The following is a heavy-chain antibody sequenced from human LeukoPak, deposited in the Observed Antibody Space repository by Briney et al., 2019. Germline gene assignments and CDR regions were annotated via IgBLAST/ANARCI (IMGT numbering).Heavy chain of an antibody. CDR1: GGTSSSYA. V-gene: IGHV1-69*13. CDR2: IIPIFGTA. Sequence: SVKASCEASGGTSSSYAISWVRQAPGQGLEWMGGIIPIFGTANSAQKFQGRVTITADESTSTAYMELSSLRSEDTAVYYCARGSFGVVISTAYYYYMDVWGKGTTVTVSS. D-gene: IGHD3-3*01. J-gene: IGHJ6*03. CDR3: ARGSFGVVISTAYYYYMDV.